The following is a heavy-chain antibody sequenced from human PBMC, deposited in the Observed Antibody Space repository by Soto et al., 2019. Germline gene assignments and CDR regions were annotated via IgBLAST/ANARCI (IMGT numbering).Heavy chain of an antibody. CDR3: ARAIAARPPGDYYYGMDV. CDR1: GFTFSSYA. J-gene: IGHJ6*02. CDR2: ISYDGSNK. D-gene: IGHD6-6*01. V-gene: IGHV3-30-3*01. Sequence: GGSLRLSCAASGFTFSSYAMHWVRQAPGKGLEWVAVISYDGSNKYYADSVKGRFTISRDNSKNTLYLQMNSLRAEDTAVYYCARAIAARPPGDYYYGMDVWGQGTTVTVSS.